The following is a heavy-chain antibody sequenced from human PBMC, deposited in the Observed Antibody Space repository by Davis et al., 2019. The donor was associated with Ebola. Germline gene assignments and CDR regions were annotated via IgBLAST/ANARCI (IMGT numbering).Heavy chain of an antibody. V-gene: IGHV1-69*06. D-gene: IGHD3-22*01. CDR3: ARGFLEEHYYDSSGLSRGGAFDI. CDR1: GGTFSSYA. J-gene: IGHJ3*02. CDR2: IIPIFGTA. Sequence: SVKVSCKASGGTFSSYAISWVRQAPGQGLEWMGGIIPIFGTANYAQKFQGRVTITADKSTSTAYMELSSLRSEDTAVYYCARGFLEEHYYDSSGLSRGGAFDIWGQGTMVTVSS.